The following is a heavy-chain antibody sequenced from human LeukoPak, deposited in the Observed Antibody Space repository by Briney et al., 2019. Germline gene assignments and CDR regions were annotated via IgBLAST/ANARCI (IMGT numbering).Heavy chain of an antibody. D-gene: IGHD6-13*01. Sequence: ASVKVSCKASGYTFTGYYMHWVRQAPGQGLEWMGWINPISGGTNYAQKFQGRVTMARDTSISTAYMELSRLRSDDTAVYYCARALAAAGTLWGGYYYGMDVWGQGTTVTVSS. V-gene: IGHV1-2*02. CDR2: INPISGGT. CDR1: GYTFTGYY. J-gene: IGHJ6*02. CDR3: ARALAAAGTLWGGYYYGMDV.